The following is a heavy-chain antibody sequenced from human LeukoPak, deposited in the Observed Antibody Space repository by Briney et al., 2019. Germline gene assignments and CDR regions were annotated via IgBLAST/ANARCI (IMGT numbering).Heavy chain of an antibody. J-gene: IGHJ5*02. CDR3: AKDRRSGGFHGGPIDT. CDR2: IRYDGINK. Sequence: GGSLRLSCAASGASLSNHGMHWVRQAPGKGLEWVAFIRYDGINKFYRDSVKGRFTISRDNSRDTLYLQMNMLSLEDTAVYFCAKDRRSGGFHGGPIDTWGQGALVTVSS. CDR1: GASLSNHG. V-gene: IGHV3-30*02. D-gene: IGHD3-10*01.